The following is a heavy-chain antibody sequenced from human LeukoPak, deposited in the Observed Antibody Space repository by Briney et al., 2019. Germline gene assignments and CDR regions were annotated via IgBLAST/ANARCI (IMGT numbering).Heavy chain of an antibody. CDR1: GGSFSGYY. Sequence: SETLSLTCAVYGGSFSGYYWSWIRQPPGKGLEWIGEINHSGSTNYNPSLKSRVTISVDTSKNQFSLRLSSVTAADTAVYYCARRRQWLCIDYWGQGTLVTVSS. D-gene: IGHD6-19*01. V-gene: IGHV4-34*01. J-gene: IGHJ4*02. CDR2: INHSGST. CDR3: ARRRQWLCIDY.